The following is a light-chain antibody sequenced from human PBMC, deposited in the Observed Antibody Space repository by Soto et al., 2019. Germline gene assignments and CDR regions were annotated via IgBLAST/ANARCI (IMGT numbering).Light chain of an antibody. V-gene: IGLV1-40*01. CDR1: SSNIGAGYD. CDR3: QSYDSSLSGCV. CDR2: GNS. Sequence: QAVVTQPTSVSGAPGQRVTISCTGSSSNIGAGYDVHWYQQLPGTAPKLLIYGNSNRPSGVPDRFSGSKSGTSASLAITGLQAEDEADYYCQSYDSSLSGCVFGTGTKLTVL. J-gene: IGLJ1*01.